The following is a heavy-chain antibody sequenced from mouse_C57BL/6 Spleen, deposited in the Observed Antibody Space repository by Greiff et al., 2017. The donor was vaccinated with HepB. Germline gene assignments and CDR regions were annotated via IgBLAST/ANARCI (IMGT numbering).Heavy chain of an antibody. CDR3: AREKGSIYYDYDVRPRHYFDY. Sequence: EVQLQESGPELVKPGASVKISCKASGYSFTDYNMNWVKQSNGKSLEWIGVINPNYGTTSYNQKFKGKATLTVDQSSSTAYMQLNSLTSEDSAVYYCAREKGSIYYDYDVRPRHYFDYWGQGTTLTVSS. V-gene: IGHV1-39*01. D-gene: IGHD2-4*01. CDR1: GYSFTDYN. J-gene: IGHJ2*01. CDR2: INPNYGTT.